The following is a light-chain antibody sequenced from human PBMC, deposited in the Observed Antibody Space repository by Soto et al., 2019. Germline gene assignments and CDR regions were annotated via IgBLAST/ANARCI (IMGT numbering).Light chain of an antibody. CDR2: EVT. CDR1: SSDVGGYNY. CDR3: SSFAGGGNPVL. Sequence: HSALTQPPSASGSLGQSVTISCTGTSSDVGGYNYVSWHQQHPGKAPKVMIYEVTKRPPGVPDRFSGSKSGNTASLTVSGFQAEDEADYYCSSFAGGGNPVLLGGGTKLTVL. J-gene: IGLJ2*01. V-gene: IGLV2-8*01.